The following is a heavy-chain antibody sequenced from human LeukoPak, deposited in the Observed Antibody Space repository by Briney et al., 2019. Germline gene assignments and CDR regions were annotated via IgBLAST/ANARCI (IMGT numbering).Heavy chain of an antibody. CDR3: ARDLKRGVVPAAR. CDR2: ISSSSSTI. V-gene: IGHV3-48*01. Sequence: GGSLRLSCAASGFTFSSYSMNWVRQAPGKGLEWVSYISSSSSTIYYADSVKGLFTISRDNAKNSLYLQMNSLRAEDTAVYYCARDLKRGVVPAARGGQGTLVTVSS. CDR1: GFTFSSYS. J-gene: IGHJ4*02. D-gene: IGHD2-2*01.